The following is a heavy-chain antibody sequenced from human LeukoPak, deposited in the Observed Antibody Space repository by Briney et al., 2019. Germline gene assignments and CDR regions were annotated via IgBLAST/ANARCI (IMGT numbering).Heavy chain of an antibody. CDR2: IYPGDSDT. CDR3: ARQRAALLSDAFDI. J-gene: IGHJ3*02. Sequence: GESREISCQGSGSIFTSYWIGGARQLPGKGREGMGIIYPGDSDTRYSPSFQGQVTISADKSISTAYLQWSSLKASDTAMYYCARQRAALLSDAFDIWGQGTMVTVSS. CDR1: GSIFTSYW. D-gene: IGHD6-6*01. V-gene: IGHV5-51*01.